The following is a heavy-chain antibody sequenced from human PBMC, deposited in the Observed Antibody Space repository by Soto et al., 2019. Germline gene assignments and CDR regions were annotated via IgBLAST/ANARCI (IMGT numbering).Heavy chain of an antibody. J-gene: IGHJ4*02. CDR3: VREIRTDEDGYDARGYYFDY. Sequence: QVQLVESGGGLVKPGGSLRLACAASGFTFSDYYMSWVRQAPGKGLAWVSFISLGARYKKTADSVKGRFTISRDNAQNALYLQMNSLRAEDTGLYSCVREIRTDEDGYDARGYYFDYWGQGTLVTVSS. V-gene: IGHV3-11*06. CDR1: GFTFSDYY. D-gene: IGHD5-12*01. CDR2: ISLGARYK.